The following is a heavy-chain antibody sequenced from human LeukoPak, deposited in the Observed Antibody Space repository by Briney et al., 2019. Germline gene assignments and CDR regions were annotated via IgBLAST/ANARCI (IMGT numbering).Heavy chain of an antibody. J-gene: IGHJ5*02. CDR1: GFTFSNAW. D-gene: IGHD6-13*01. V-gene: IGHV3-15*01. CDR3: TTDPGFVAAAGPYLRFDP. CDR2: IKSKTDGGTT. Sequence: GGSLRLSCAASGFTFSNAWMSWVRQAPGKGLEWVGRIKSKTDGGTTDYAAPVKGRFTISRDDSKNTLYLQMNSLKTEDTAVYYCTTDPGFVAAAGPYLRFDPWGQGTLVTVSS.